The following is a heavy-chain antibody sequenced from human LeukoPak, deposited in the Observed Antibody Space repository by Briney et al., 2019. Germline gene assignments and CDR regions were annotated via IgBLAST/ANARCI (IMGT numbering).Heavy chain of an antibody. CDR1: GFTFSSYG. CDR3: ARPLLYYYGSETYFWFDL. CDR2: IKQDGNEK. D-gene: IGHD3-10*01. V-gene: IGHV3-7*01. Sequence: GGTLRLSCAASGFTFSSYGMSWVRQAPGKGLEWVASIKQDGNEKYYVDSVKGRFTISRDNAENSLYLQMNSLRAEDTAFYYCARPLLYYYGSETYFWFDLWGQGTLVTVSS. J-gene: IGHJ5*02.